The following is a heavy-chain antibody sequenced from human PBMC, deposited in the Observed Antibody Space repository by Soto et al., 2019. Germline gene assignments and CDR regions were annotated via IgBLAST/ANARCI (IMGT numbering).Heavy chain of an antibody. Sequence: QVQLVQSGAEVKKPGASVKVSCKASGYTFTGSYMHWVRQAPGQGLEGMGGINPNSGGTNYAQKFQGRVTMTRDTSISTAYMELSRLRSDDTAVYYCARTIKYSSSSSNYGMDVWGQGTTVTVSS. CDR2: INPNSGGT. V-gene: IGHV1-2*02. CDR3: ARTIKYSSSSSNYGMDV. D-gene: IGHD6-6*01. J-gene: IGHJ6*02. CDR1: GYTFTGSY.